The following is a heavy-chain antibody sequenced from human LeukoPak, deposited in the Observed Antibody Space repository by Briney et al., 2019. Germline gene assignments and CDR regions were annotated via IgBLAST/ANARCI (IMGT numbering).Heavy chain of an antibody. CDR1: GYTFTSYG. J-gene: IGHJ6*02. CDR2: ISAYNGNT. Sequence: ASVKVSCKASGYTFTSYGISWVRQAPGQGLEWMGWISAYNGNTNYAQKLQGRVTMTTDTSTSTAYMELSSLRSEDTAVYYCARDVPYSSGWSYYYYYGMDVWGQGTTVTVSS. CDR3: ARDVPYSSGWSYYYYYGMDV. D-gene: IGHD6-19*01. V-gene: IGHV1-18*01.